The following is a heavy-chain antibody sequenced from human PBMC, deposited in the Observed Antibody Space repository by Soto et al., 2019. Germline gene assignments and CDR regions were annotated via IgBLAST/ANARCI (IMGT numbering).Heavy chain of an antibody. CDR1: GFTFSNAW. Sequence: GGSLRLSCAASGFTFSNAWMSWVRQAPGKGLEWVGRIKSKTDGGTTDYAAPVKGRFTISRDDSKNTPYLQMNSLKTEDTAVYYCTTGGSGYDSAYFDYWGQGTLVTVSS. J-gene: IGHJ4*02. V-gene: IGHV3-15*01. D-gene: IGHD5-12*01. CDR3: TTGGSGYDSAYFDY. CDR2: IKSKTDGGTT.